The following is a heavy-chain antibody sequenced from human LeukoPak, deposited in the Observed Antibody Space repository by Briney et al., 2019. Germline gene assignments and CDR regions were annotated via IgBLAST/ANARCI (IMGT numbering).Heavy chain of an antibody. D-gene: IGHD1-26*01. J-gene: IGHJ4*02. CDR3: ARGASGSYSNIDY. CDR2: IYSGGNT. CDR1: GFTVSSNQ. V-gene: IGHV3-53*01. Sequence: GGSLRLSCAVSGFTVSSNQISWVRQAPGKGLEWVSIIYSGGNTFYADSVKGRFTISRDTSKNTLDLQMNSLRGEDTAVYYRARGASGSYSNIDYWGQGTLVTVSS.